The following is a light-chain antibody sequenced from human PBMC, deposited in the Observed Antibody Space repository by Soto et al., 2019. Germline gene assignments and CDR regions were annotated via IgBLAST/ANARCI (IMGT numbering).Light chain of an antibody. CDR1: QSVSSSY. J-gene: IGKJ1*01. CDR2: GAS. Sequence: EIVLTQSPGTLSLSPGERATLSCRASQSVSSSYLAWYQQKPGQAPRLLIYGASSRATGIPDRFSGSWSGTDFTLTISRLEPEDFAVYYCQQYGSSLTLTFGQGTKVEIK. V-gene: IGKV3-20*01. CDR3: QQYGSSLTLT.